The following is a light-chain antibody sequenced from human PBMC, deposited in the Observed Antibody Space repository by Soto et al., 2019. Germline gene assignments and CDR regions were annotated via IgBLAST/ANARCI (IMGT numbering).Light chain of an antibody. Sequence: QSALTQPRSVSGSPGPSVTISCTGTSSDVGGYNYVSWYQQHPGKAPKLMIYDVSKRPSGVTDRFSGSKSGNTASLTISGLQAEDEADYYCCSYAGSYTFVVFGGGTKLTVL. CDR3: CSYAGSYTFVV. CDR2: DVS. J-gene: IGLJ2*01. V-gene: IGLV2-11*01. CDR1: SSDVGGYNY.